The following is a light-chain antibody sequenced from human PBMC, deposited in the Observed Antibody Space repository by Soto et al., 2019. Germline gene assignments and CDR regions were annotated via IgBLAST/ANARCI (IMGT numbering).Light chain of an antibody. CDR1: SSDVGAYNY. J-gene: IGLJ1*01. V-gene: IGLV2-14*01. Sequence: QSALAQPASVSGSPGQSIAISCTGTSSDVGAYNYVSWYQQHPGKAPKLIVHEVSDRPSGVSDCFSGSKSGNTASLTISGLQAEDEADYYCSSYTGAYTLVFGTGTKLTVL. CDR2: EVS. CDR3: SSYTGAYTLV.